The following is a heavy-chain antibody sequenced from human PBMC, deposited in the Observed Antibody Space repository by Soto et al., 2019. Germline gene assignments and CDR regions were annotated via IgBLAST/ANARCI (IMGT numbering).Heavy chain of an antibody. CDR1: GYSFTSYW. J-gene: IGHJ6*02. CDR3: ARLVSSTSGPPTTYYYYYGMDV. D-gene: IGHD2-2*01. Sequence: PGESLKISCKGSGYSFTSYWISWVRQMPGKGLEWMGRIDPSDSYTNYSPSFQGHVTISADKSISTAYLQWSSLKASDTAMYYCARLVSSTSGPPTTYYYYYGMDVWGQGTTVTVSS. CDR2: IDPSDSYT. V-gene: IGHV5-10-1*01.